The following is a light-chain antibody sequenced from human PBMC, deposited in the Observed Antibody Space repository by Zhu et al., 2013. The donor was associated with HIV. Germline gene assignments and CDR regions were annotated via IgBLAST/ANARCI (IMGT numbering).Light chain of an antibody. Sequence: DIVLTQSPDTLSLSPGDRATLSCRASQTVSSNFLAWYQQKPGQAPRLLIYAVSNRATDIPDRFSGSGSGTEFSLSISRLEPEDFAVYYCQQYGSSPLTFGGGTTVEIK. CDR1: QTVSSNF. J-gene: IGKJ4*01. V-gene: IGKV3-20*01. CDR2: AVS. CDR3: QQYGSSPLT.